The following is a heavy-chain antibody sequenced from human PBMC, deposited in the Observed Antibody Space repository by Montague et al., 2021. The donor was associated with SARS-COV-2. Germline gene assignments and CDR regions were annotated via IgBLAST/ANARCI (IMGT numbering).Heavy chain of an antibody. V-gene: IGHV3-30-3*01. CDR3: ARDDRVLLWFGELSGYYYGMDV. CDR2: ISYDGSNK. J-gene: IGHJ6*02. D-gene: IGHD3-10*01. Sequence: PLRLSCAASGFTFSSYAMHWVRQAPGKGLEWVAVISYDGSNKYYXDSVKGRFTISRDNSKNTLYLQMNSLRAEDTAVYYCARDDRVLLWFGELSGYYYGMDVWGQGTTVTVSS. CDR1: GFTFSSYA.